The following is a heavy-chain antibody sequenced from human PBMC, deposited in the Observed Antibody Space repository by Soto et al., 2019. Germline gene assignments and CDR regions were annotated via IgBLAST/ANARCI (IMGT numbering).Heavy chain of an antibody. CDR1: GYTFTSYG. Sequence: ASVKVSCKASGYTFTSYGISWVRQAPGQGLEWMGWISAYNGNTNYAQKLQGRVTMTTDTSTSTAYMELRSLRSDDTAVYYCARGDYTVTTFFDYYYYGMDVWGQGTTVTVSS. V-gene: IGHV1-18*01. D-gene: IGHD4-17*01. CDR2: ISAYNGNT. CDR3: ARGDYTVTTFFDYYYYGMDV. J-gene: IGHJ6*02.